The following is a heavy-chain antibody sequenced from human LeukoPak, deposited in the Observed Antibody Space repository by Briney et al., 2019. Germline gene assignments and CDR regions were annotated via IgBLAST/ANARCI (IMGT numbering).Heavy chain of an antibody. D-gene: IGHD5-18*01. J-gene: IGHJ6*03. CDR2: IRSKANSYAT. CDR1: GFTLSGSA. Sequence: GGSLRLSCAASGFTLSGSAMHWVRQASGKGLEWVGRIRSKANSYATAYAASVKGRFTISRDDSKNTAYLQMNSLKTEDTAVYYCTTPGRAYGYVPYYYMDVWGKGTTVTVSS. V-gene: IGHV3-73*01. CDR3: TTPGRAYGYVPYYYMDV.